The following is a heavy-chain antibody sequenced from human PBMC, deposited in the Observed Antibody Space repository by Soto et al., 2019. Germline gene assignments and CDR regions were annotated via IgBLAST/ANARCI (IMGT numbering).Heavy chain of an antibody. CDR1: GFTFSSYA. CDR2: ISGSGGST. Sequence: EVQLLESGGGLVQPGGSLRLSCAASGFTFSSYAMRWVRQAPVKGLEWVSAISGSGGSTYYADSVKGRFTISRDNSKNTLYLQMNSLSAEDTAVDYCARWGSGSYYDYWGQGTLVTVSS. V-gene: IGHV3-23*01. J-gene: IGHJ4*02. CDR3: ARWGSGSYYDY. D-gene: IGHD1-26*01.